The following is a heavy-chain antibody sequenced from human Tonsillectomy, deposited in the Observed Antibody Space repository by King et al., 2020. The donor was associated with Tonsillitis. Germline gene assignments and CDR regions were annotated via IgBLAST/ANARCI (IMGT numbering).Heavy chain of an antibody. CDR1: GFTFSDSY. D-gene: IGHD1-26*01. CDR2: ISSGGNYT. V-gene: IGHV3-11*05. Sequence: QLVQSGGGLVKPGGSLRLSCAASGFTFSDSYMSWIRQAPGKGLEWVSDISSGGNYTSYADSVKGRFTISRANAKNSLYLQMNSMRAEDTAVYYCARDRGGATVYYYYMDVWGKGTTVTVSS. CDR3: ARDRGGATVYYYYMDV. J-gene: IGHJ6*03.